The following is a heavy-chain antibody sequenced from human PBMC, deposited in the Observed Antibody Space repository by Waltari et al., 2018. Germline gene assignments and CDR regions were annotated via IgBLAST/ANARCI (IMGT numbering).Heavy chain of an antibody. D-gene: IGHD2-2*02. Sequence: QVQLQESGPGLVKPSETLSLTCTVSGGSISSYYWSWIRQPAGKGLEWIGRIYTSGSTNYNPSLKSRVTMSVDTSKNQFSLKLSSVTAADTAVYYCARGNPRYCSSTSCYTGWFDPWGQGTLVTVSS. J-gene: IGHJ5*02. V-gene: IGHV4-4*07. CDR3: ARGNPRYCSSTSCYTGWFDP. CDR2: IYTSGST. CDR1: GGSISSYY.